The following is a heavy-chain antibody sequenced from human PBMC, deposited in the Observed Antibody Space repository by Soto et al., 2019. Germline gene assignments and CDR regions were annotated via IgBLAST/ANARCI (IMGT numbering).Heavy chain of an antibody. D-gene: IGHD5-12*01. CDR1: GGSISNYY. CDR2: IYFTGST. CDR3: ARVGSGYVRGFDY. V-gene: IGHV4-59*01. Sequence: LSLTCTVSGGSISNYYWSWIRQPPGKGLEWIGYIYFTGSTRYNSSLKSRVTISVDTSKNQFSLKLYSVTAADTAVYYCARVGSGYVRGFDYWGQGVLVTVSP. J-gene: IGHJ4*02.